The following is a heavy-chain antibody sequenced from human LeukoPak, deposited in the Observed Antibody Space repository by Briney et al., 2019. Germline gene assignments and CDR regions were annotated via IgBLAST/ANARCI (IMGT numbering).Heavy chain of an antibody. Sequence: SETLSLTCSVYGGSFSGYSWNWIRLAPGKGLEWIGEINYRGSTNYNPSLKRRVTMAIDTSKKQFSLRLSSLTAADTAVYYCARDGFRNDCTGDTCYLRGRATYYFDYWGQGIQVTVSS. V-gene: IGHV4-34*01. CDR1: GGSFSGYS. CDR2: INYRGST. D-gene: IGHD2-15*01. J-gene: IGHJ4*02. CDR3: ARDGFRNDCTGDTCYLRGRATYYFDY.